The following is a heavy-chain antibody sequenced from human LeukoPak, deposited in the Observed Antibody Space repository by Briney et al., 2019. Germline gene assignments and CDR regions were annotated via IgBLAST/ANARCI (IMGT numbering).Heavy chain of an antibody. CDR2: IWYDGSNK. CDR1: GFTFSSYG. Sequence: GGSLRLSCAASGFTFSSYGMHWVRQAPGKGLEWVAVIWYDGSNKYYADSVKGRFTISRDNSKNTLCLQMNSLRAEDTAVYYCARDHAYSSSCLDYWGQGTLVTVSS. D-gene: IGHD6-13*01. CDR3: ARDHAYSSSCLDY. J-gene: IGHJ4*02. V-gene: IGHV3-33*01.